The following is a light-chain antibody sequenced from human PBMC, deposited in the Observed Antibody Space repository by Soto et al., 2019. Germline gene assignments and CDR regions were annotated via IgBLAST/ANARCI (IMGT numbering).Light chain of an antibody. V-gene: IGLV3-21*02. CDR1: NIGRKG. CDR2: DVS. CDR3: QVWDSRDHPDWV. Sequence: SYELTQPPSVSVAPGQTPRITCESDNIGRKGVHWYQQKPGQAPVQVVKDVSDRPSGIPERFSGSNSGNTATLTITRVEVGDEADYYCQVWDSRDHPDWVFGGGTQLTVL. J-gene: IGLJ3*02.